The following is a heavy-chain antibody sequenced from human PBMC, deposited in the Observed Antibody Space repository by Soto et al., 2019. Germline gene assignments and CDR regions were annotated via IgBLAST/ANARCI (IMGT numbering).Heavy chain of an antibody. CDR2: IIPIFSSR. V-gene: IGHV1-69*01. Sequence: QVQLVQSGAEVKKPGSSVKVSCKTSRDTFNKYAFNWVRQAPGQGLEWMGWIIPIFSSRNYAEKFQGRVTIDEDDSTRTAYMELRSLRFEDTAVYYCARGETYLGVWGQGTTVTVSS. CDR3: ARGETYLGV. CDR1: RDTFNKYA. D-gene: IGHD3-16*01. J-gene: IGHJ6*02.